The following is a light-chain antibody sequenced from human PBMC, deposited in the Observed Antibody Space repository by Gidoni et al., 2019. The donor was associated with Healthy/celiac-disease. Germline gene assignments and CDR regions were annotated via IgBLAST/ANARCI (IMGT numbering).Light chain of an antibody. Sequence: EIVLTQSPATLSLSPGERATLSCRASQSVSIYLAWYQQKPGQAPRLLLYDASNRATGIPARFSGSGSGTDFTLTISSLEPEDFAVYYCQQRSNWRTFGGGTKVEIK. V-gene: IGKV3-11*01. CDR2: DAS. J-gene: IGKJ4*01. CDR3: QQRSNWRT. CDR1: QSVSIY.